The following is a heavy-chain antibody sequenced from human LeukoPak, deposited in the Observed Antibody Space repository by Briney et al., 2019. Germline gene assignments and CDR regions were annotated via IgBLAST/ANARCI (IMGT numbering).Heavy chain of an antibody. Sequence: SETLSLTCTVSGGSISSSSYYWGWIRKSPWKGREWIGSIYYSGSTYYNPSLKSRVTISVDTSKNQFSLKLSSVTAADTAVYYCARRPLTGTTPWFDPWGQGTLVTVSS. V-gene: IGHV4-39*01. D-gene: IGHD1-20*01. CDR3: ARRPLTGTTPWFDP. CDR1: GGSISSSSYY. CDR2: IYYSGST. J-gene: IGHJ5*02.